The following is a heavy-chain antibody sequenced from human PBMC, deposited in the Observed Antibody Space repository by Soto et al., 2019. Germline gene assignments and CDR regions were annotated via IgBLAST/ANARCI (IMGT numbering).Heavy chain of an antibody. D-gene: IGHD2-15*01. CDR3: ARDRSSGGSCLGKDY. CDR1: GFTFSSYG. V-gene: IGHV3-33*01. J-gene: IGHJ4*02. Sequence: QVQLVESGGGVVQPGRSLRLSCAASGFTFSSYGMHWVRQAPGKGLEWVAVIWYDGSNKYYADSVKGRFTISRDNSKNTLYLQMNSLRAEDTAVYYCARDRSSGGSCLGKDYWGQGTLVTVAS. CDR2: IWYDGSNK.